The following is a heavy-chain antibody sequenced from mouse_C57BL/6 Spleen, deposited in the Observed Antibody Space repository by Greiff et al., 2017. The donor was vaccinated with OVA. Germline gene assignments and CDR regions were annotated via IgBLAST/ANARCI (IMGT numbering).Heavy chain of an antibody. D-gene: IGHD3-2*02. Sequence: VQLQQSGAELVKPGASVKISCKASGYAFSSYWMNWVKQRPGTGLEWIGQIYPGDGDTNYNGKFKGKATLTAAKSSSTAYMQLSSLTSEDSAVYFCAREGRQIRSPIAYWGQGTLVTVSA. J-gene: IGHJ3*01. CDR2: IYPGDGDT. V-gene: IGHV1-80*01. CDR3: AREGRQIRSPIAY. CDR1: GYAFSSYW.